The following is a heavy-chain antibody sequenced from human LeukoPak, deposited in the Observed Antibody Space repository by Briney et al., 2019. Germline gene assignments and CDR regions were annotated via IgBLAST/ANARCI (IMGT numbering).Heavy chain of an antibody. V-gene: IGHV3-30*04. CDR3: ARDLVAGRFDY. CDR1: GFTFSSYA. J-gene: IGHJ4*02. D-gene: IGHD6-19*01. CDR2: ISYDGSNK. Sequence: PGRSLRLSCAASGFTFSSYAMHWVRQAPGKGLEWVAVISYDGSNKYYADSVKGRFTISRGNSKNTLYLQMNSLRAEDTAVYYCARDLVAGRFDYWGQGTLVTVSS.